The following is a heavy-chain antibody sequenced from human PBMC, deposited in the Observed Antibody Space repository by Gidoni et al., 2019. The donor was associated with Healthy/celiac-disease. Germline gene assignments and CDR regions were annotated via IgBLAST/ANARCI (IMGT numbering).Heavy chain of an antibody. D-gene: IGHD6-6*01. J-gene: IGHJ5*02. CDR3: ARERVVHFEYSSSSGDWFDP. CDR1: GDSVSSNSAA. Sequence: QVQLQQSGPGLVKPSQTLSLTCAISGDSVSSNSAAWNWIRQSPSRGLEWLGRTYYRSKWYNDYAVSVKSRITINPDTSKNQFSLQLNSVTPEDTAVYYCARERVVHFEYSSSSGDWFDPWGQGTLVTVSS. V-gene: IGHV6-1*01. CDR2: TYYRSKWYN.